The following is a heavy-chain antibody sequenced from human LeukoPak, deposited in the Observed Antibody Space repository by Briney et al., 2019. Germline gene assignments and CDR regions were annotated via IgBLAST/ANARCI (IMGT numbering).Heavy chain of an antibody. CDR3: ARVSGSSPEYNWFDP. CDR2: ISSSNTYI. V-gene: IGHV3-21*01. CDR1: GFTFSSYS. J-gene: IGHJ5*02. D-gene: IGHD6-6*01. Sequence: GGSLRLSCAASGFTFSSYSMNWVRQAPGKGLEWVSSISSSNTYIYYADSVKGRFTISRDNAKNSLYLQMNSLRAEDTAVYYCARVSGSSPEYNWFDPWGQGTLVTVSS.